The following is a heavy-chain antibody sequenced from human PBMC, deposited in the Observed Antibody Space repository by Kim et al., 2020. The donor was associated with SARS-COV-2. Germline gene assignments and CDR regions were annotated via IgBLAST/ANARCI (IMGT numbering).Heavy chain of an antibody. Sequence: ASVKVSCKASGYTFTSFAMNWARQAPGQGLEWIGWINTNNGNPGYAQGFSGRFVFSLDTSVSTAYLQISSLKAEDIAGYYCARESFCNATNCYNGMDVWGQGTTVIVSS. CDR3: ARESFCNATNCYNGMDV. J-gene: IGHJ6*02. V-gene: IGHV7-4-1*02. CDR2: INTNNGNP. CDR1: GYTFTSFA. D-gene: IGHD3-3*01.